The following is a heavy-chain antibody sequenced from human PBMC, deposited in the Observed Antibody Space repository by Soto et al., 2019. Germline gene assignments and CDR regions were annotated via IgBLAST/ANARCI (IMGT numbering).Heavy chain of an antibody. D-gene: IGHD3-22*01. J-gene: IGHJ6*02. Sequence: ASVKVSCKASGYTFTSYGISWVRQAPGQGLEWMGWISAYNGNTNYAQKLQGRVTMTTDTSTSTAYMELRSLRSDDTAVYYCARDKGEAYYYDSSGYGSGSGMDVWGQGTTVTVS. V-gene: IGHV1-18*01. CDR3: ARDKGEAYYYDSSGYGSGSGMDV. CDR1: GYTFTSYG. CDR2: ISAYNGNT.